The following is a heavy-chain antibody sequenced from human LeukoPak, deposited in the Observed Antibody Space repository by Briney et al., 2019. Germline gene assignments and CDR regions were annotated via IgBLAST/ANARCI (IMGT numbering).Heavy chain of an antibody. V-gene: IGHV4-39*07. D-gene: IGHD5-24*01. J-gene: IGHJ4*02. CDR2: IYYSGST. Sequence: SETLSLTCTVSGGSISSSSYYWGWIRQPPGKGLEWIGSIYYSGSTYYNPSLKSRVTISVDTSKNQFSLKLSSVTAADTAVYYCARVVRRDGYMFDYWGQGTLVTVSS. CDR3: ARVVRRDGYMFDY. CDR1: GGSISSSSYY.